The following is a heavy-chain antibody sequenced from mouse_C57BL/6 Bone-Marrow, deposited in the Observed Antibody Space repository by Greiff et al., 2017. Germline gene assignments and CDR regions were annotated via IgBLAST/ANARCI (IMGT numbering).Heavy chain of an antibody. CDR2: ISSGGSYT. J-gene: IGHJ1*03. CDR3: ERHPFSTTVSHWYFDV. CDR1: GFTFSSYG. V-gene: IGHV5-6*01. D-gene: IGHD1-1*01. Sequence: EVKLQESGGDLVKPGGSLKLSCEASGFTFSSYGMSWVRQTPDKRLEWVATISSGGSYTYYPDSVKGRFTISRYNAKNTRYLQMGSLKSEDTAMSYCERHPFSTTVSHWYFDVWGTGTTVTVSS.